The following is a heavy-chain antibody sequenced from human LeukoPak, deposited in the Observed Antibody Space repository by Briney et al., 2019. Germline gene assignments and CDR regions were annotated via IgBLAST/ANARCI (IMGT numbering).Heavy chain of an antibody. CDR2: IWYDGSNK. CDR3: ARQETSSYNGAFDI. V-gene: IGHV3-33*01. CDR1: GFTFSSYG. Sequence: GGSLRLSCAASGFTFSSYGMHWVRQAPGKGLEWVAVIWYDGSNKYYADSVKGRFTISRDNSKNTLYLQMNSLRAEDTAVYYCARQETSSYNGAFDIWGQGTMVTVSS. J-gene: IGHJ3*02. D-gene: IGHD1-26*01.